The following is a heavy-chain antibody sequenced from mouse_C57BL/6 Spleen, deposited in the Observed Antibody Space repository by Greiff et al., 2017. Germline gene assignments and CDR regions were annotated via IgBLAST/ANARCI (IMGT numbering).Heavy chain of an antibody. Sequence: VQLVESGPGLVAPSQSLSITCTVSGFSLPSYAISWVRQPPGKGLEWLGVIWTGGGTNYNSALKSRLSISKDNSKSQVFLKMTSLQTDDTARYYWASSTLEGGNYFDYWGQGTTLTVSS. CDR3: ASSTLEGGNYFDY. CDR1: GFSLPSYA. J-gene: IGHJ2*01. D-gene: IGHD5-1*01. V-gene: IGHV2-9-1*01. CDR2: IWTGGGT.